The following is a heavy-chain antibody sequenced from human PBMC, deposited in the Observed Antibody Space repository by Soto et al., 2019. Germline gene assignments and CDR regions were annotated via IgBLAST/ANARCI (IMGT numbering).Heavy chain of an antibody. CDR3: ARDRATGTTRGAFDI. J-gene: IGHJ3*02. Sequence: ASVKVSCKASGYTFTGYYMHWVRQAPGQGLEWMGWINPNSGGTNYAQKFQGRVTMTRDTSISTAYIELSRLRSDDTAVYYCARDRATGTTRGAFDIWGQGTMVTVSS. D-gene: IGHD1-1*01. CDR1: GYTFTGYY. V-gene: IGHV1-2*02. CDR2: INPNSGGT.